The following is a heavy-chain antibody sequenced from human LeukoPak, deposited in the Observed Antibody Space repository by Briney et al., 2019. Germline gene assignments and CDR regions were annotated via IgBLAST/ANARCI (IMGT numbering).Heavy chain of an antibody. D-gene: IGHD5-24*01. J-gene: IGHJ4*02. CDR1: GFSGFTFSDYW. Sequence: PGGSLRLSCAASGFSGFTFSDYWMSWVRQAPGKGLEWVSSISPDSNYKYYVDSVKGRFTISRDNAKSSLYLQMNSLRAEDTAVYYCARMATTDYYFDYWGQGTLVTVSS. V-gene: IGHV3-21*04. CDR3: ARMATTDYYFDY. CDR2: ISPDSNYK.